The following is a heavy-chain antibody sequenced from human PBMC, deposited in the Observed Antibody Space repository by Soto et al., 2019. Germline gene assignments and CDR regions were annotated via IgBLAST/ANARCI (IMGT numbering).Heavy chain of an antibody. CDR3: ARGVDVTYYFDY. J-gene: IGHJ4*02. CDR1: GDRFASNG. V-gene: IGHV1-18*01. CDR2: ISAYNGNT. Sequence: APVEASCEASGDRFASNGIRWVRQATGQGLEWMGWISAYNGNTNYAQKLQGRVTMTTDTSTSTAYMELRSLRSDDTAVYYCARGVDVTYYFDYWGQGTLVTVSS. D-gene: IGHD2-21*02.